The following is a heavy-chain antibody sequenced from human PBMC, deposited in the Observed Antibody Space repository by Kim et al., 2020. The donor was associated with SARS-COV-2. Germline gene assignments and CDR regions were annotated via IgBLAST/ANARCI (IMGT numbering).Heavy chain of an antibody. V-gene: IGHV3-30*02. Sequence: GESLRLSCAASGFTFSTHGIYWVRQAPGKGLEWVTVIRHDGSNQYYADSVKGRFTVSRDNSKNMLYLQMDSLRAEDTAVYYCTTLAYWGQGTLVTVSS. CDR2: IRHDGSNQ. CDR3: TTLAY. J-gene: IGHJ4*02. CDR1: GFTFSTHG.